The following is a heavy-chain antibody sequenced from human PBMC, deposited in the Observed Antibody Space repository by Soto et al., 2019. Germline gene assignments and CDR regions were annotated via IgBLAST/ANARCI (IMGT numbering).Heavy chain of an antibody. Sequence: ASVKVSCKASGYTFTSYGISWVRQAPGQGLEWMGWISAYNGNTNYAQKLQGRVTMTTDTSTSTAYMELRSLRSDDTAVYYCARETYYDFWSGGQKHPNYYYYYYMDVWGKGTTVTVSS. J-gene: IGHJ6*03. CDR1: GYTFTSYG. V-gene: IGHV1-18*01. CDR2: ISAYNGNT. CDR3: ARETYYDFWSGGQKHPNYYYYYYMDV. D-gene: IGHD3-3*01.